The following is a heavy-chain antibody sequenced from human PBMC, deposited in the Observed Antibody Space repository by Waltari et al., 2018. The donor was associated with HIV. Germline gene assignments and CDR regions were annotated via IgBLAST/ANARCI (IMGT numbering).Heavy chain of an antibody. V-gene: IGHV3-74*01. J-gene: IGHJ4*02. D-gene: IGHD1-26*01. CDR3: ARPGGDSGSYGRFDY. CDR2: INSDGSST. CDR1: GFTFSSYW. Sequence: EVQLVESGGGLIQPGGSLRLSCAASGFTFSSYWMHWVRQAPGKGLVWVSRINSDGSSTSYADSVKGRFTISRDNAKNTLYLQMDSLRAEDTAVHYCARPGGDSGSYGRFDYWGQGTLVTVSS.